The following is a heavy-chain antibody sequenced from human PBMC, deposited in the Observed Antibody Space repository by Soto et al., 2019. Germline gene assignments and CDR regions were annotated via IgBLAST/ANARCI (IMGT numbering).Heavy chain of an antibody. CDR2: IIPIFGTA. J-gene: IGHJ6*02. Sequence: QVQLVQSGAEVKKPGSSVKVSCKASGGTFSSYAISWVRQAPGQGLEWMGGIIPIFGTANYAQKFQGRVTITADKSTSTAYMELSSLRSEDTAVYYCARDGRVGATFPQKDYHGMDVWGQGTTVTVSS. CDR3: ARDGRVGATFPQKDYHGMDV. D-gene: IGHD1-26*01. V-gene: IGHV1-69*06. CDR1: GGTFSSYA.